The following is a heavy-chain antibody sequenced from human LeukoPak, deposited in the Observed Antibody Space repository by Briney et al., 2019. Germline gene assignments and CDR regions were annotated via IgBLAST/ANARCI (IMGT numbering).Heavy chain of an antibody. CDR1: GFTFSNYG. J-gene: IGHJ4*02. CDR3: ARDVNSYAHCGH. V-gene: IGHV3-33*01. Sequence: GGSLRLSCAASGFTFSNYGMHWVRQTPGKGLEWVAVIWYDGSDKYYADSVKGRFTISRDNSRNMLYLQMNSLRAEDTAVYYCARDVNSYAHCGHWGQGTLVTVSS. CDR2: IWYDGSDK. D-gene: IGHD5-18*01.